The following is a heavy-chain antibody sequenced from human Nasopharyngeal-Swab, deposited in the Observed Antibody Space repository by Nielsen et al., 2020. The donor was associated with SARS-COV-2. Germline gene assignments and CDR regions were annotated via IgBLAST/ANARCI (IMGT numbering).Heavy chain of an antibody. Sequence: GESLKISCAASGFTFSSYAMSWVRQAPGKGLEWVSYISSSSTIYYADSVKGRFTISRDNAKNSLYLQMNSLRAEDTAVYYCARDLFKAVAGTSGDYWGQGTLVTVSS. CDR3: ARDLFKAVAGTSGDY. CDR1: GFTFSSYA. D-gene: IGHD6-19*01. V-gene: IGHV3-48*04. J-gene: IGHJ4*02. CDR2: ISSSSTI.